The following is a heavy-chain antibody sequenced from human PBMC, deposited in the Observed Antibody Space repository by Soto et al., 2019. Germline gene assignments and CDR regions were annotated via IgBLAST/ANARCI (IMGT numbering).Heavy chain of an antibody. D-gene: IGHD3-10*01. Sequence: ASVKVSCKASGYTFTNYGFSWVRQAPGQGLEWMGWVSAYNGNTKYEQKFQDRITMTTDRSTSTAYMEVRSLTSDDTAVYYCARDPGAGPMEFWGQGTLVTVSS. CDR3: ARDPGAGPMEF. CDR2: VSAYNGNT. J-gene: IGHJ4*02. CDR1: GYTFTNYG. V-gene: IGHV1-18*01.